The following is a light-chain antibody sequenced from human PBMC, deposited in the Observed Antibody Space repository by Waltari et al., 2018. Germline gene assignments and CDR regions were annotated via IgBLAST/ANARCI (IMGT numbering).Light chain of an antibody. CDR1: QNIHDN. CDR2: GAS. J-gene: IGKJ4*01. V-gene: IGKV3-15*01. Sequence: EVLMTQSPATLSVSPGERVTLSCRASQNIHDNLAWYQQKPGQAPRLLIYGASTRATDIPARFRGSGSGTEFTLIINSLQSEDLGIYYCQQYNKWPPLTFGGGTKVEIK. CDR3: QQYNKWPPLT.